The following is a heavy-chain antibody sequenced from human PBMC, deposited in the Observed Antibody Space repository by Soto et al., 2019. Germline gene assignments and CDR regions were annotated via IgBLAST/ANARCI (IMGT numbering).Heavy chain of an antibody. CDR3: AKDGGEEMATIILQDAFDI. Sequence: GGSLRLSCAASGFTFSSYGMHWVRQAPGKGLEWVAVISYDGSNKYYADSVKGRFTISRDNSKNTLYLQMNSLRAEDTAVYYCAKDGGEEMATIILQDAFDIWGQGTMVTVSS. V-gene: IGHV3-30*18. J-gene: IGHJ3*02. CDR2: ISYDGSNK. D-gene: IGHD4-4*01. CDR1: GFTFSSYG.